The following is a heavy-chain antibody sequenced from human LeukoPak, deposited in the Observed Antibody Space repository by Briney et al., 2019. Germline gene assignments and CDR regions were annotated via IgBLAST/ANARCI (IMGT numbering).Heavy chain of an antibody. Sequence: SVKVSCKXSGGTFSSYSISWVRQSPGQGLEWTGGIILIFGTPNYAQKFQGRVTITTDDSTNTAYMELRSLRSEDTAVYYCARDPLGYCSSTRCYVDAFDIWGQGTMVTVSS. V-gene: IGHV1-69*05. CDR3: ARDPLGYCSSTRCYVDAFDI. D-gene: IGHD2-2*01. CDR2: IILIFGTP. CDR1: GGTFSSYS. J-gene: IGHJ3*02.